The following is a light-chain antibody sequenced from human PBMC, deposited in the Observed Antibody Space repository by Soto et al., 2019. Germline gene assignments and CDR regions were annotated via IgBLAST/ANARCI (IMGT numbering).Light chain of an antibody. CDR2: GAS. V-gene: IGKV3D-20*02. CDR1: QSVSSSY. J-gene: IGKJ4*01. CDR3: QQRTNWPPLT. Sequence: PGERVTLSCRASQSVSSSYLTWYQQKPGQAPRLLIYGASTRATGIPARFSGSGSGTDFTLTISSLEPEDFAVYFCQQRTNWPPLTFGGGTKVDIK.